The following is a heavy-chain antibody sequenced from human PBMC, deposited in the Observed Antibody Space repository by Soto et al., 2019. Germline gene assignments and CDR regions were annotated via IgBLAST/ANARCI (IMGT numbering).Heavy chain of an antibody. V-gene: IGHV3-33*01. CDR2: IWYDGSNE. Sequence: GGSLRLSCAASGFTFSSFGIHWVRQAPGKGLEWVAVIWYDGSNEYYADSVKGRFTISRDNSKNTVYLQMNSLRAEDTAVYYCASLSDSGNLGFDYWGQGTLVTVSS. CDR3: ASLSDSGNLGFDY. J-gene: IGHJ4*02. CDR1: GFTFSSFG. D-gene: IGHD1-26*01.